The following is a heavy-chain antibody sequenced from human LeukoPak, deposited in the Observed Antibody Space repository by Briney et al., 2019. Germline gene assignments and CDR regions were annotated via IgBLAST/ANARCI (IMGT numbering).Heavy chain of an antibody. J-gene: IGHJ6*04. D-gene: IGHD3-16*01. V-gene: IGHV3-11*06. CDR1: GFTFSDYY. Sequence: PGGSLRLSCAASGFTFSDYYMSWIRQAPGKGLEWVSSISSSSSYIYYADSVKGRFTISRDNAKNSLYLQMNSLRAEDTAVYYCARDQGEALYYYYGMDVWGKGTTVTVSS. CDR3: ARDQGEALYYYYGMDV. CDR2: ISSSSSYI.